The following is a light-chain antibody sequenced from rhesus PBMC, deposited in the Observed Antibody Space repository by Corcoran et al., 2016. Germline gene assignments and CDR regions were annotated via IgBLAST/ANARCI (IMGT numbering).Light chain of an antibody. J-gene: IGLJ1*01. Sequence: QAAPTQPPSVSGSPGQSVTISCTGTSGDVGDNDVSWYQQHPGKPPSLVIYGVSLRPSGVSDRFSGSKSVNTASLTIAGLQPDDEADYFCCSYPTSSTSIFGGGTRLTVL. CDR2: GVS. CDR3: CSYPTSSTSI. CDR1: SGDVGDND. V-gene: IGLV2S7*01.